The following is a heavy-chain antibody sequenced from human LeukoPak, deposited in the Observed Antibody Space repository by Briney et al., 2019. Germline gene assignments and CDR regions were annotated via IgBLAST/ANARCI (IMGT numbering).Heavy chain of an antibody. CDR1: GGSISSYY. V-gene: IGHV4-59*01. CDR2: IYYSGST. D-gene: IGHD3-22*01. Sequence: PSETLSLTCTVSGGSISSYYWSWIRQPPGKGLEWIGYIYYSGSTNYNPSLKSRVIISVDTSKNQFSLKLSTVTAADTAVYYCARVSGAHYDSSGYFGPPDYWGQGTLVTVSS. J-gene: IGHJ4*02. CDR3: ARVSGAHYDSSGYFGPPDY.